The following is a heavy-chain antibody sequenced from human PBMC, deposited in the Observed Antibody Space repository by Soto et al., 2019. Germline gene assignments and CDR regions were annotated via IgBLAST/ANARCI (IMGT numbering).Heavy chain of an antibody. D-gene: IGHD2-15*01. V-gene: IGHV3-23*01. CDR3: AKGYRYFCCGTCYNNQFYF. CDR1: GFTFSTYA. J-gene: IGHJ1*01. Sequence: GGSLRLSCATSGFTFSTYAMSWVRQAPGKGLEWVSAISGSGGTTYYADSVKGRFTISRDNSKNTLHLQMNSLRAEDTAVYYCAKGYRYFCCGTCYNNQFYFWGQGSLVTVSS. CDR2: ISGSGGTT.